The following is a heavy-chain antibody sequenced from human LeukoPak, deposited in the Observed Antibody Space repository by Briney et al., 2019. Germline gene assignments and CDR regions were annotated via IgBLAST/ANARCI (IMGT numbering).Heavy chain of an antibody. CDR2: IWYDGSNK. CDR3: ARGGFVLRYFDWLPIKGDLDY. V-gene: IGHV3-33*01. J-gene: IGHJ4*02. CDR1: GFTFSSYG. D-gene: IGHD3-9*01. Sequence: GGSLRLSCAASGFTFSSYGMHWVRQAPGKGLEWVAVIWYDGSNKYYADSVKGRFTISRDNSKNTLSLQMNSLRAEDTAVYYCARGGFVLRYFDWLPIKGDLDYWGQGTLVTVSS.